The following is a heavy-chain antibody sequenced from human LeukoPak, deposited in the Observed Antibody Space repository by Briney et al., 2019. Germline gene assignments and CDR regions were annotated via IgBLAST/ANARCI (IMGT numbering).Heavy chain of an antibody. CDR1: GFTFSSYA. Sequence: PGGSLRLSCAASGFTFSSYAMHWVGQAPGKGLEGVAVISYDGSNKYYADSVKGRFTISRDNSKNTLYLQMNSLRAEDTAVYYCAKANYGSAPAGFDYWGQGTLVTVSS. D-gene: IGHD3-10*01. V-gene: IGHV3-30*04. CDR3: AKANYGSAPAGFDY. J-gene: IGHJ4*02. CDR2: ISYDGSNK.